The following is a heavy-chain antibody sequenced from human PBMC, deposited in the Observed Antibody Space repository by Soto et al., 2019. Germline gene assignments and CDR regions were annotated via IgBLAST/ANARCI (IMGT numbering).Heavy chain of an antibody. V-gene: IGHV1-18*04. CDR3: ARVLAVDGLVDY. Sequence: ASVKVSCKASGYTCTSYGISWVRQAPGQGLEWMGWISAYNGNTNYAQKLQGRVTMTTDTSTSTAYMELRSLRSDDTAVYYCARVLAVDGLVDYWGQGTLVTVSS. D-gene: IGHD6-19*01. CDR2: ISAYNGNT. CDR1: GYTCTSYG. J-gene: IGHJ4*02.